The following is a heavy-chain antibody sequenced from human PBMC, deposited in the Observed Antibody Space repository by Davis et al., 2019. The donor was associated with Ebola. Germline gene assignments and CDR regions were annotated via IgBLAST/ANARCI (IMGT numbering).Heavy chain of an antibody. D-gene: IGHD4-17*01. CDR1: GGSISSVGYS. J-gene: IGHJ6*04. CDR3: AREPYYGDYDVLVYYYGMDV. CDR2: ISHSGST. Sequence: SETLSLTFAVSGGSISSVGYSWSWIRQPTGKGLEWIGYISHSGSTYYNSSLKSRVTISVDRSKNQFSMKLSSVTAADSAVYYCAREPYYGDYDVLVYYYGMDVWGKGTTVTVSS. V-gene: IGHV4-30-2*01.